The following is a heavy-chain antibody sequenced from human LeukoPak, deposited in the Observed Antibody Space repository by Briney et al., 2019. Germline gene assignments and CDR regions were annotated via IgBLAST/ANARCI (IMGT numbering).Heavy chain of an antibody. CDR2: IYHSGST. D-gene: IGHD3-22*01. V-gene: IGHV4-38-2*02. J-gene: IGHJ4*02. CDR1: GYSISSGYY. Sequence: SETLSLTCTVSGYSISSGYYWGWIRQPPGKGLEWIGSIYHSGSTYYNPSLKSRVTISVDTSKNQFSLKLSSVTAADTAVYYCASTPIIMYYYDSSGQYYFDYWGQGTLVTVSS. CDR3: ASTPIIMYYYDSSGQYYFDY.